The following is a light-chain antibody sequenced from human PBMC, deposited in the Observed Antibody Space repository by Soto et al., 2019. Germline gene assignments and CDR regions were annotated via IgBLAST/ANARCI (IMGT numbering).Light chain of an antibody. J-gene: IGLJ1*01. Sequence: QSVLTQPPSASGSPGQSVTISCTRTKSDIGVYDFVSWYQHHQGKAPRLIIYEVVQRPSGVPDRFSGSKSGNTASLTVSGLQAADEADYFCKSYAGSNTYVFGSGTKVTVL. V-gene: IGLV2-8*01. CDR3: KSYAGSNTYV. CDR1: KSDIGVYDF. CDR2: EVV.